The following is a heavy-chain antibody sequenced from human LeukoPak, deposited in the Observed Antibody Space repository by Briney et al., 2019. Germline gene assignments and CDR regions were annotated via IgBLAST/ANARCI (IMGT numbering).Heavy chain of an antibody. CDR1: GFTFSSYA. V-gene: IGHV3-23*01. CDR3: AKDSEITMIRRFDP. J-gene: IGHJ5*02. Sequence: GGSLRLSCAASGFTFSSYAMSWVRQAPGKGLEWVSAISGSGGSTYYADSVKGRFTISRDKSKNTLYLQMNSLRAEDTAVYYCAKDSEITMIRRFDPWGQGTLVTVSS. D-gene: IGHD3-22*01. CDR2: ISGSGGST.